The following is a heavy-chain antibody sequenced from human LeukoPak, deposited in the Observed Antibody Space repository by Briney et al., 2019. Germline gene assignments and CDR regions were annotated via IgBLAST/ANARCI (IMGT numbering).Heavy chain of an antibody. CDR2: IIPILGIA. CDR3: AREREPLPPDY. CDR1: GGTFSSYT. Sequence: SVKVSCKASGGTFSSYTISWVRQAPGQGLEWMGRIIPILGIANYAQKFQGRVTITADKSTSTAYMELSSLRFEDTAVYYCAREREPLPPDYWGQGTLVTVSS. V-gene: IGHV1-69*04. J-gene: IGHJ4*02. D-gene: IGHD1-14*01.